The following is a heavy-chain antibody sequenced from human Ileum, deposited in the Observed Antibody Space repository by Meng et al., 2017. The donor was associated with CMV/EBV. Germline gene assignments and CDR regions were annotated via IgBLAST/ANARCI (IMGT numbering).Heavy chain of an antibody. V-gene: IGHV1-18*01. CDR2: ISVYNGNT. D-gene: IGHD2-21*02. J-gene: IGHJ4*02. CDR3: AREGVGYCGGDCYSEY. CDR1: GYTFSAYG. Sequence: QVDVVECWVDGEEPGGSVKVSCTASGYTFSAYGSTWVRQAPGQGLEWMGWISVYNGNTKYAQKVQGRVTLTTDTSTNTAYMELRSLRFDDTAVYYCAREGVGYCGGDCYSEYWGQGTLVTVSS.